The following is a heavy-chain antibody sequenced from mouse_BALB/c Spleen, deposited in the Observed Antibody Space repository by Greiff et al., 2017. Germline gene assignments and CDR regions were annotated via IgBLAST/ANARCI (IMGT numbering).Heavy chain of an antibody. CDR3: ARHGGGKGGFDYAMDY. J-gene: IGHJ4*01. V-gene: IGHV5-9-3*01. CDR1: GFTFSSYA. D-gene: IGHD2-1*01. Sequence: DVKLVESGGGLVKPGGSLKLSCAASGFTFSSYAMSWVRQTPEKRLEWVATISSGGSYTYYPDSVKGRFTISRDNAKNTLYLQMSSLRSEDTAMYYCARHGGGKGGFDYAMDYWGQGTSVTVSS. CDR2: ISSGGSYT.